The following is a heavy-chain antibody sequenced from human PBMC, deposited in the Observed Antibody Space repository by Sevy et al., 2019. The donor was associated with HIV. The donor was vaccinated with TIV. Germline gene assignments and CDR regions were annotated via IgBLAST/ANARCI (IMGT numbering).Heavy chain of an antibody. V-gene: IGHV6-1*01. J-gene: IGHJ3*02. CDR3: ARKDDSVGSFDI. D-gene: IGHD3-16*01. CDR1: GDSVSSNSAV. CDR2: TYYRSKWYN. Sequence: SQTLSLTCAISGDSVSSNSAVWNWIRLSPSRGLEWLGRTYYRSKWYNDYTVSVKSRITINPDTSKNQFSLQLNSVTPEDTAMYYCARKDDSVGSFDIWGQGTMVTVSS.